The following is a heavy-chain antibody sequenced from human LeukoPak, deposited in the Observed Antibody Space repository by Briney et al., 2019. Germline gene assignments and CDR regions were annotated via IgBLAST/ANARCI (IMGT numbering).Heavy chain of an antibody. V-gene: IGHV3-7*01. Sequence: GGSLRLFCAASVFTFSNHWMTWVPEAPGEGLEWVVNIKQEGSEKYYGDSAKRRYTISRDNAKNTLYLQMNSLRAEDTAVYYCARSETTYYYDSSVYFYYYYGMDVWGQGTTVTVSS. D-gene: IGHD3-22*01. CDR2: IKQEGSEK. CDR1: VFTFSNHW. J-gene: IGHJ6*02. CDR3: ARSETTYYYDSSVYFYYYYGMDV.